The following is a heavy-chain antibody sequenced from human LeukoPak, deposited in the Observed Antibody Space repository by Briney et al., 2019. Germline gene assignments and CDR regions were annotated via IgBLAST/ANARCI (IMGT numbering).Heavy chain of an antibody. CDR3: ARQGTYYDSSGYYYV. Sequence: ASVKVSCKASGYTFTGYYTHWVRQAPGQGLEWMGWINPNSGGTNYAQKFQGRVTMTRDTSISTAYMELSRLRSDDTAVYYCARQGTYYDSSGYYYVWGQGTLVTVSS. D-gene: IGHD3-22*01. V-gene: IGHV1-2*02. J-gene: IGHJ4*02. CDR1: GYTFTGYY. CDR2: INPNSGGT.